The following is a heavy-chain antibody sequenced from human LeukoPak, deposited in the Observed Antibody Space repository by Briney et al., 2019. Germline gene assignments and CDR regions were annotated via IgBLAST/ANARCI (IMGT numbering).Heavy chain of an antibody. D-gene: IGHD6-13*01. CDR2: VSRSGDST. J-gene: IGHJ4*02. V-gene: IGHV3-23*01. CDR3: AKAGTAMSAAGIEDY. Sequence: GGSLRLSCVASGFTFGSFAMTWVRQAPGKGLEWVSGVSRSGDSTYYAASVKGRFTISRDNSKNTLYLQMSSLRVDDTAVYFCAKAGTAMSAAGIEDYWGQGTLVTVSS. CDR1: GFTFGSFA.